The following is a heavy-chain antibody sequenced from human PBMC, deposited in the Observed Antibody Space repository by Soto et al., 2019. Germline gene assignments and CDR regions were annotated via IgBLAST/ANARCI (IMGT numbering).Heavy chain of an antibody. D-gene: IGHD6-19*01. CDR3: AKNSIVGKQWPYAVDY. CDR1: GFTSSSYA. Sequence: EVQLLESGGGLVQPGGSLRLSCAASGFTSSSYAMSWVRQAPGKGLEWVSAISGSGGSTHYADSVKGRFTISRDNSKNSLSLQMNSLRAEDTAVYYCAKNSIVGKQWPYAVDYWGQGTLVTVSS. CDR2: ISGSGGST. V-gene: IGHV3-23*01. J-gene: IGHJ4*02.